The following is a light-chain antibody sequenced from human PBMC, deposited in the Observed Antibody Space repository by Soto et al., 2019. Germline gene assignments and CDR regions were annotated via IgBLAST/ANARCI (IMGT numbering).Light chain of an antibody. V-gene: IGKV3-11*01. J-gene: IGKJ1*01. CDR3: QQFYNYPRT. CDR1: QSVSSY. CDR2: DSS. Sequence: EIVLTQSPATLSLSPGERATLSCRASQSVSSYLAWYQQKPGQAPRLLIYDSSSRATGFPDRFSGSGSGTDFTLTISYLQSEDFGTYYCQQFYNYPRTFGQGTKVDI.